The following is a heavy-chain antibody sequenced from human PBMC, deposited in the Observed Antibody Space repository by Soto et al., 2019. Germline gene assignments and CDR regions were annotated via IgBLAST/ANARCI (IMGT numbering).Heavy chain of an antibody. V-gene: IGHV3-30*18. J-gene: IGHJ5*02. D-gene: IGHD5-18*01. CDR1: GFTFSSYG. Sequence: PGGSLRLSCAASGFTFSSYGMHWVRQAPGKGLEWVAVISYDGSNKYYADSVKGRFTISRDNSKNTLYLQMNSLRAEDTAVYYYAKDREADTAMGHNWFDPWGQGTLVTVSS. CDR3: AKDREADTAMGHNWFDP. CDR2: ISYDGSNK.